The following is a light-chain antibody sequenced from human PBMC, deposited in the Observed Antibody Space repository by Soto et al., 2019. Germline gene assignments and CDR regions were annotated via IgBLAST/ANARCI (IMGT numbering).Light chain of an antibody. CDR1: SSDVGSYNL. J-gene: IGLJ1*01. CDR3: CSYAGTSTLNYV. V-gene: IGLV2-23*03. Sequence: QSALAQPASVSGSPGQSITISCTGTSSDVGSYNLVSWYQQHPGKAPKLMIYEGSKQPAGVSNRSPRSKSGTADSLTISGVEAEQEAGYYSCSYAGTSTLNYVFGTRTKVTV. CDR2: EGS.